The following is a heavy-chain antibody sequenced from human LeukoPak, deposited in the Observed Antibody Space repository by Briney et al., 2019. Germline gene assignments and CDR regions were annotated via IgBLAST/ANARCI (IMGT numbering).Heavy chain of an antibody. D-gene: IGHD6-13*01. Sequence: ASVKVSCKASGYTFTSYGTSWVRQAPGQGLEWMGWISAYNGNTNYAQKLQGRVTMTTDTSTSTAYMELRSLRSDDTAVYYCARSEARNVAAAGGTFDYWGQGTLVTVSS. CDR3: ARSEARNVAAAGGTFDY. CDR1: GYTFTSYG. CDR2: ISAYNGNT. J-gene: IGHJ4*02. V-gene: IGHV1-18*01.